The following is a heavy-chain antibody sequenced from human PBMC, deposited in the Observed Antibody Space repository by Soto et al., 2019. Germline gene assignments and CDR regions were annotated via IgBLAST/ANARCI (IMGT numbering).Heavy chain of an antibody. Sequence: GSAVKVSCKASGYPFTSYAMHWVRQAPGQRLEWMGWINAGNGNTKYSQKFQGRVTITRDTSASTAYMELSSLRSEDTAVYYCARDQSSSSLDFWGQGTLVTVSS. D-gene: IGHD6-6*01. CDR3: ARDQSSSSLDF. V-gene: IGHV1-3*01. CDR1: GYPFTSYA. CDR2: INAGNGNT. J-gene: IGHJ4*02.